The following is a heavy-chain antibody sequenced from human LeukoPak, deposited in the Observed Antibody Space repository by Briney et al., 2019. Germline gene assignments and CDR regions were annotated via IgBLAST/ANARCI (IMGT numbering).Heavy chain of an antibody. CDR1: AFTFSGYS. CDR3: ARDRLTSGSYFFDY. V-gene: IGHV3-48*01. CDR2: ISGRSSTI. D-gene: IGHD1-26*01. Sequence: PGGSLRLSCAASAFTFSGYSMNWVRQAPGKGLEWISYISGRSSTIYYADSVRGRFTISRDNAKNSMYLQMNSLRAEDTAVYYCARDRLTSGSYFFDYWGQGTLVTVSS. J-gene: IGHJ4*02.